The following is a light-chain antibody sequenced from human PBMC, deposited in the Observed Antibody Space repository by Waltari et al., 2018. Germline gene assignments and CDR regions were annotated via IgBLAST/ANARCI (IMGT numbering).Light chain of an antibody. J-gene: IGLJ3*02. CDR1: SSDIGSTY. V-gene: IGLV1-47*01. Sequence: QSVLTQPPSASGTPGQRVTISCSGSSSDIGSTYVYWYQQIQGTAPKLLIYRSNQRPSGVPDRFACSRSGTSASLASGGLRSEDEADYHCAAWDDSLSGPVFGGGTKLTVL. CDR2: RSN. CDR3: AAWDDSLSGPV.